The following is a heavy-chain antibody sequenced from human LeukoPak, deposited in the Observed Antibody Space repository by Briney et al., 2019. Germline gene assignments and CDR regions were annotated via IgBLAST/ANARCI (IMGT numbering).Heavy chain of an antibody. V-gene: IGHV3-30*18. CDR3: AKDVVGAMDY. Sequence: GGSLRLSCAASGFTFSSYGMHWVRQAPGKWLEWVAVISYDGSNKYYADSVKGRFTISRDNSKNTLYLQMNSLRAEDTAVYYCAKDVVGAMDYWGQGTLVTVSS. CDR2: ISYDGSNK. CDR1: GFTFSSYG. D-gene: IGHD1-26*01. J-gene: IGHJ4*02.